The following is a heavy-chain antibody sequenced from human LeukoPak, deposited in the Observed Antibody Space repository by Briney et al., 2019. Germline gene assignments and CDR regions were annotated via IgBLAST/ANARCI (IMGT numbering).Heavy chain of an antibody. CDR2: ISSSSSYI. V-gene: IGHV3-21*04. J-gene: IGHJ4*02. CDR1: GFTFSSYS. D-gene: IGHD6-19*01. CDR3: AKLSGWTGWFFDY. Sequence: GGSLRLSCAASGFTFSSYSMNWVRQAPGKGLEWVSSISSSSSYIYYADSVKGRFTISRDNSKNTIYLQMNSLRVEDTAVYYCAKLSGWTGWFFDYWGQGTVVTVSS.